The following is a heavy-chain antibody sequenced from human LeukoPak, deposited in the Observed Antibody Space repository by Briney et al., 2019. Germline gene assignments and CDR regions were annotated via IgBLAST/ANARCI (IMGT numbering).Heavy chain of an antibody. Sequence: GGSLRLSCAASGITLSVYWMSWVRQAPGKGLEWVANIKQDGSEKYYRDSVQGRFTISRDNAKNSLYLQMNSLRAEDTAVYYCARGKLEPRRRGHYYYMDVWGKGTTVTVSS. CDR1: GITLSVYW. D-gene: IGHD1-1*01. CDR2: IKQDGSEK. V-gene: IGHV3-7*04. CDR3: ARGKLEPRRRGHYYYMDV. J-gene: IGHJ6*03.